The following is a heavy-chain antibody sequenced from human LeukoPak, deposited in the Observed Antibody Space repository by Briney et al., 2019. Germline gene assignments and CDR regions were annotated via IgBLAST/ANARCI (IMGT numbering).Heavy chain of an antibody. CDR3: ASSTGVRPTDFDY. Sequence: GESLKISCKGSGYRFTSYWIGWVRQMHGKGLEWMGIIYPDDSETRYSPSFQGQVTITVDKLIDTAYLQWSSLKASDTAMYYCASSTGVRPTDFDYWGQGTLVTVSS. J-gene: IGHJ4*02. CDR1: GYRFTSYW. D-gene: IGHD1-14*01. V-gene: IGHV5-51*01. CDR2: IYPDDSET.